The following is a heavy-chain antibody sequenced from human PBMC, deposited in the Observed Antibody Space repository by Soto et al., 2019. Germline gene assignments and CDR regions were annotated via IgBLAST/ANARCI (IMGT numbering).Heavy chain of an antibody. CDR1: GGSNNSGGYA. J-gene: IGHJ4*02. Sequence: LSLPWSVSGGSNNSGGYAWSWIRQSPGKALEWIGYVYLGGRTSYNPSLTGRFTISADTSKNQFSLKVTAVTAADMAVYYWARGPDYYDSQVVDYWGQGTLVTVSS. D-gene: IGHD3-22*01. V-gene: IGHV4-30-2*06. CDR3: ARGPDYYDSQVVDY. CDR2: VYLGGRT.